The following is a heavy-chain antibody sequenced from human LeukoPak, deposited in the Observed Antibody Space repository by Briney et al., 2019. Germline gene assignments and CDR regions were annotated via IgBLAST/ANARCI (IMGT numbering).Heavy chain of an antibody. CDR3: ARHGVAYYDILTGYHAPDWFDP. Sequence: SETLSLTCTVSGDSITNSYWSWIRQPPGKGLEWIGEINHSRSTNYNPSLKSRVTISVDTSKNQFSLKLSSVTAADTAVYYCARHGVAYYDILTGYHAPDWFDPWGQGTLVTVSS. CDR1: GDSITNSY. J-gene: IGHJ5*02. D-gene: IGHD3-9*01. V-gene: IGHV4-34*01. CDR2: INHSRST.